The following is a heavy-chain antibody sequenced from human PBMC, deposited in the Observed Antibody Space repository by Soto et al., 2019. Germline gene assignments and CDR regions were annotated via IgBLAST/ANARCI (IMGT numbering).Heavy chain of an antibody. J-gene: IGHJ6*03. CDR1: GFTFSSYA. CDR2: ISGSGGST. V-gene: IGHV3-23*01. Sequence: GGSLRLSCAASGFTFSSYAMSWVRQAPGKGLEWVSAISGSGGSTYYADSVKGRFTISRDNSKNTLYLQMNILRAEDTAVYYCAKEVVVVGITYYYYYMDVWGKGTTVTVSS. D-gene: IGHD2-15*01. CDR3: AKEVVVVGITYYYYYMDV.